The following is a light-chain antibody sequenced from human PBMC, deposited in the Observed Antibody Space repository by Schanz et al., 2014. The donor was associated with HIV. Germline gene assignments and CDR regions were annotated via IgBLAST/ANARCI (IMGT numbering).Light chain of an antibody. Sequence: EIVVTQSPGTLSLSPGEGATLSCRASQSLSSKYLAWFQQKPGQTPRLLIYGAFRRATGIPDRFSGSGSGTEFTLTISGLQSEDFALYYCLQHNNWPWTFGQGTKVEIK. V-gene: IGKV3D-15*01. CDR1: QSLSSKY. J-gene: IGKJ1*01. CDR2: GAF. CDR3: LQHNNWPWT.